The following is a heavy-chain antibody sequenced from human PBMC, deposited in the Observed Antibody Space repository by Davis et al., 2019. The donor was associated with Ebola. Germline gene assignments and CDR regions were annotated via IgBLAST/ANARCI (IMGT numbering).Heavy chain of an antibody. CDR3: AKMGSGWPNWYFDL. CDR2: INPNSGGT. J-gene: IGHJ2*01. CDR1: GYTFTGYY. V-gene: IGHV1-2*02. Sequence: ASVKVSCKASGYTFTGYYMHWVRQAPGQGLEWMGWINPNSGGTNYAQKFQGRVTMTRDTSISTAYMELSRLRSDDTAVYYCAKMGSGWPNWYFDLWGRGTLVTVSS. D-gene: IGHD6-19*01.